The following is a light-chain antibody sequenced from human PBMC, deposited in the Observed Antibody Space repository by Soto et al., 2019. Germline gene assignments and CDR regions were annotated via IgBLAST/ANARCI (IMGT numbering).Light chain of an antibody. J-gene: IGKJ1*01. CDR3: QQYHTYWWT. CDR1: QTIINW. V-gene: IGKV1-5*03. Sequence: DIQMTQSPSTLSASVGDRVTITCRASQTIINWLAWYQQKPVKAPKLLIYKASTLEGEVPSRFSGSGSETEFTLTINSLQPDDSATYYCQQYHTYWWTFGQGTKVDIK. CDR2: KAS.